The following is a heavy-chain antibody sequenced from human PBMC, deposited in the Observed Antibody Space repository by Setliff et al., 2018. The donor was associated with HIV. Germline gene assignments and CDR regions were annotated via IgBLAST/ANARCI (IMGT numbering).Heavy chain of an antibody. CDR1: GFIFSNAR. V-gene: IGHV3-15*01. D-gene: IGHD5-12*01. Sequence: PGGSLRLSCAASGFIFSNARMNWVRQVPGKGLEWVGHIKKKGDGGTTEYATPVKGRFTISRDDSKTTLYLQMNSLKTEDTAVYYCTTEDPWLRFGHWGQGTLVTVSS. J-gene: IGHJ5*02. CDR3: TTEDPWLRFGH. CDR2: IKKKGDGGTT.